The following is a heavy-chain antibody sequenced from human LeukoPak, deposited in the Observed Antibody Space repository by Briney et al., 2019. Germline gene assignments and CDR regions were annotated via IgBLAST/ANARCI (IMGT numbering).Heavy chain of an antibody. CDR1: GGSFSGYY. V-gene: IGHV4-34*01. J-gene: IGHJ6*03. CDR2: INHSGST. D-gene: IGHD5-18*01. CDR3: ARDYGYSYGYYYYYMDV. Sequence: PSETLSLTCAVYGGSFSGYYWSWIRQPPGKGLEWIGEINHSGSTNYNPSLKSRVTISVDTSKNQFSLKLSSVTAADTAVYYCARDYGYSYGYYYYYMDVWGKGTTVTISS.